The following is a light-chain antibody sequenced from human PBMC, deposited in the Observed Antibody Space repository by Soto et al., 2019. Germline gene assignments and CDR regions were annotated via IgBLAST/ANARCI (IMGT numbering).Light chain of an antibody. J-gene: IGKJ2*01. CDR3: QQSYSTPRYT. CDR2: TAS. CDR1: QPISTS. V-gene: IGKV1-39*01. Sequence: DIQMTQSPSSLSASIGDRVSITCRASQPISTSLNWFQQKPGKVPEILIHTASRLASGVPSRFSGTGSGTDFTLTISGLQPEDFATYYCQQSYSTPRYTFGQGTKVEIK.